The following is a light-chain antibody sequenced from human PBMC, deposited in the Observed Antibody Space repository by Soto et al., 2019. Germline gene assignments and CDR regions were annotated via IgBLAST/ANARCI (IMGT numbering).Light chain of an antibody. CDR2: EVN. Sequence: QSALTQPASVSGSPGQSITISCTGTRSDVGHYNLVSWYQQLPGKAPKLIIYEVNERPSGISDRFSGSKSGNTASLTISGLQDEDEADYYCCSYVGSSILMFGGGTKLTVL. CDR3: CSYVGSSILM. CDR1: RSDVGHYNL. V-gene: IGLV2-23*02. J-gene: IGLJ3*02.